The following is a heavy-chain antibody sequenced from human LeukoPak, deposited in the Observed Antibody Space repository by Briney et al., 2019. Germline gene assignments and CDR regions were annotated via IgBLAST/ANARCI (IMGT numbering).Heavy chain of an antibody. CDR3: AKEVRMSSV. CDR2: ISGSASTT. D-gene: IGHD2-2*01. V-gene: IGHV3-23*01. CDR1: GFIFSNYA. Sequence: PGGSLRLSCAASGFIFSNYAMSWVRQAPGKGLDWVSAISGSASTTYYADSVKGRFTISRDNSKNTVFLQMNRQRAEDTALYYCAKEVRMSSVWGQGTMVTVSS. J-gene: IGHJ3*01.